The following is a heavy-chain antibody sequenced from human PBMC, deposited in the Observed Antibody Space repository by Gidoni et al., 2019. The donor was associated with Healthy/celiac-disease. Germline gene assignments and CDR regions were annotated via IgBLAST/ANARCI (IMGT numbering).Heavy chain of an antibody. CDR3: ARDDAILLGYCTNGVCSVSGAFDI. D-gene: IGHD2-8*01. Sequence: QVQLVQSGAEVKKPGAPVKVSCKASGYTFTSYGISWVRQAPGQGLEWMGWISAYNGNTNYAQKLQGRVTMTTDTSTSTAYMELRSLRSDDTAVYYCARDDAILLGYCTNGVCSVSGAFDIWGQGTMDTVSS. V-gene: IGHV1-18*01. CDR2: ISAYNGNT. J-gene: IGHJ3*02. CDR1: GYTFTSYG.